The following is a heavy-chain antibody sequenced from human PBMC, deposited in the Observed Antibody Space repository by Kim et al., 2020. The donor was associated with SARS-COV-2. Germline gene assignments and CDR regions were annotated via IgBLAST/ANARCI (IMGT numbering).Heavy chain of an antibody. Sequence: GGSLRLSCAASGFTFSSYWMHWVRQVPGKGLVWVSHINSDESTTSYADSVKGRFTISRDNAKNTLFLQMNSLRAGDTAVYYCVRGGSKGNMDVWGKGTTV. CDR1: GFTFSSYW. CDR2: INSDESTT. D-gene: IGHD3-10*01. CDR3: VRGGSKGNMDV. V-gene: IGHV3-74*01. J-gene: IGHJ6*03.